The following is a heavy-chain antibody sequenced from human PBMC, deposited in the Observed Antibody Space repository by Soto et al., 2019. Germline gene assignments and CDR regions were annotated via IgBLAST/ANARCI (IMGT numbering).Heavy chain of an antibody. V-gene: IGHV5-51*01. CDR2: IYPGDSDT. CDR1: GYSFSNYW. CDR3: ARQALGYCSSSGCYYYYGMDV. Sequence: PGASLKISCKGSGYSFSNYWIGWVRQMPGKGLEWMGIIYPGDSDTRYSPSFKGQVTMSADKSISTAYLQWSSLKASDTAIYYCARQALGYCSSSGCYYYYGMDVWGQGTTVTVSS. D-gene: IGHD2-2*01. J-gene: IGHJ6*02.